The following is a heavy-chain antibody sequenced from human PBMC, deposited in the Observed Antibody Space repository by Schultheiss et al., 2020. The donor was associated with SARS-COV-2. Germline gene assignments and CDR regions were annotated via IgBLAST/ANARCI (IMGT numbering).Heavy chain of an antibody. J-gene: IGHJ4*02. V-gene: IGHV3-30*03. Sequence: GSLRLSCAASGFTFSSYGMHWVRQAPGKGLEWVAVISYDGSNKYYADSVKGRFTISRDNSKNTLYLQMNSLRAEDTAVYYCAGHYDFWSGPRTPDYWGQGTLVTVSS. CDR2: ISYDGSNK. CDR3: AGHYDFWSGPRTPDY. D-gene: IGHD3-3*01. CDR1: GFTFSSYG.